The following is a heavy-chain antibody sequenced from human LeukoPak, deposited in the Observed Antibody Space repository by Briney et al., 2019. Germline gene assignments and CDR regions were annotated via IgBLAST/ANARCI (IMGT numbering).Heavy chain of an antibody. D-gene: IGHD3-22*01. Sequence: GGSLRLSCAASRFTFSNYWMNWVRQAPGKGLEWVANIKQDGSEKCYVDSVKGRFTISRDNGKNSLYLQMNSLRAEDTAVYYCAKGSYYDSSGSFYFDYWGQGTLVTVSS. CDR2: IKQDGSEK. V-gene: IGHV3-7*03. CDR1: RFTFSNYW. J-gene: IGHJ4*02. CDR3: AKGSYYDSSGSFYFDY.